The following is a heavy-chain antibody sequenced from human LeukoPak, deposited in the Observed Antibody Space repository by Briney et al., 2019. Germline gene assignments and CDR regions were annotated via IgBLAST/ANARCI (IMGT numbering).Heavy chain of an antibody. CDR3: ARAMVYDRVEIGNWFDP. CDR2: IIPIFGTA. J-gene: IGHJ5*02. D-gene: IGHD2-8*01. Sequence: SVKVSCKASGYTFTSYGISWVRQAPGQGLEWMGGIIPIFGTANYAQKFQGRVTITADESTSTAYMELSSLRSEDTAVYYCARAMVYDRVEIGNWFDPWGQGTLVTVSS. V-gene: IGHV1-69*13. CDR1: GYTFTSYG.